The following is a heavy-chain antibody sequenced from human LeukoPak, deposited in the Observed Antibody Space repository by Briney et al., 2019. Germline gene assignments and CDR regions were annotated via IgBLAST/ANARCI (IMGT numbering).Heavy chain of an antibody. D-gene: IGHD5-18*01. CDR3: ASAPIQLPDPAYYGMDV. CDR1: GGTFSSYA. V-gene: IGHV1-69*13. CDR2: IIPIFGTA. Sequence: GASVKVSCKASGGTFSSYAISWVRQAPGQGLEWMGGIIPIFGTASCAQKFQGRVTITADESTSTAYMELSSLRSEDTAVYYCASAPIQLPDPAYYGMDVWGQGTTVTVSS. J-gene: IGHJ6*02.